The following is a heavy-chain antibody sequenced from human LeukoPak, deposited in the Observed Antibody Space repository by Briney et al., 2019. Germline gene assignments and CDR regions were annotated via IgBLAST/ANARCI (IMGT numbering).Heavy chain of an antibody. J-gene: IGHJ4*02. V-gene: IGHV3-48*01. CDR1: GFIFSSYS. D-gene: IGHD2-21*02. CDR2: ISSSSSTI. CDR3: ARYKVTHFDY. Sequence: PGGSLRLSCAASGFIFSSYSMNWVRQAPGKGLEWVSYISSSSSTIYYADSVKGRFTISRDNAKNSLFLQMNSLRAEDTAVYYCARYKVTHFDYWGQGTLVTVSS.